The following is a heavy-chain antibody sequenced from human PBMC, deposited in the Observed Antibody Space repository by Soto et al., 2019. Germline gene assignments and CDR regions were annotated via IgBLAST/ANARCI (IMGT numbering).Heavy chain of an antibody. CDR3: ARDRLNDYYYGMDV. D-gene: IGHD3-16*01. V-gene: IGHV4-59*01. CDR2: IYYSGST. J-gene: IGHJ6*02. CDR1: GGSISSYY. Sequence: ETLSLTCTVSGGSISSYYWSWIRQPPGKGLEWIGYIYYSGSTNYNPSLKSRVTISVDTSKNQFSLKLSSVTAADTAVYYCARDRLNDYYYGMDVWGQGTTVTVSS.